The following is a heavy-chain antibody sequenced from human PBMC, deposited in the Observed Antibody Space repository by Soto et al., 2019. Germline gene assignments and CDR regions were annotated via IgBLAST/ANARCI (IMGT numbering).Heavy chain of an antibody. Sequence: GGSLRLSCAASGFTFSNAWMSWVRQAPGKGLEWVGRIKSKTDGWTTDYAAPVKGRFTISRDDSKNTLYLQMNSLKTEDTAVYYCTTPGPLVATIDAFDIWGQGTMVTVSS. V-gene: IGHV3-15*01. CDR1: GFTFSNAW. D-gene: IGHD5-12*01. CDR3: TTPGPLVATIDAFDI. J-gene: IGHJ3*02. CDR2: IKSKTDGWTT.